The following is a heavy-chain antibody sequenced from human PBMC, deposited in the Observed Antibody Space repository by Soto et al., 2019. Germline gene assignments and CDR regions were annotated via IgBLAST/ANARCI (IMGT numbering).Heavy chain of an antibody. Sequence: GGSLRLSCAASGFTFSSYAMSWVRQAPGKGLEWVSAISGSGGSTYYADSVKGRFTISRDNSKNTLYLQMNSLRAEDTAVYYCAKDPEYDSSGGYFDYWGQGTLVTVPS. D-gene: IGHD3-22*01. CDR2: ISGSGGST. CDR1: GFTFSSYA. CDR3: AKDPEYDSSGGYFDY. J-gene: IGHJ4*02. V-gene: IGHV3-23*01.